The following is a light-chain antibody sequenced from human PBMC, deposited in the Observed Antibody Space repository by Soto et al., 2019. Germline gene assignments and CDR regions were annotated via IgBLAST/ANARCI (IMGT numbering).Light chain of an antibody. Sequence: DIQMTQSPSSLSASVGDRVTITCRASQSISSYLNWYQQKPGKAPKLLIYAASSLQSGVPSRFSGSGSGTDFTLTISSLQPEDFATYYCQQSYSTPPTFAPGPRLEIK. CDR3: QQSYSTPPT. J-gene: IGKJ5*01. V-gene: IGKV1-39*01. CDR1: QSISSY. CDR2: AAS.